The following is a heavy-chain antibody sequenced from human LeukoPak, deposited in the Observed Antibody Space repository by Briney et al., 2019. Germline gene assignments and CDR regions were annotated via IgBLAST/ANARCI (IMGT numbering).Heavy chain of an antibody. V-gene: IGHV4-39*01. J-gene: IGHJ5*02. CDR2: IYYSGST. CDR3: ARHDDFWSGLGWFDP. CDR1: GGSISSYY. D-gene: IGHD3-3*01. Sequence: SETLSLTCTVSGGSISSYYWSWIRQPPGKGLEWIGSIYYSGSTYYNPSLKSRVTISVDTSKNQFSLKLSSVTAADTAVYYCARHDDFWSGLGWFDPWGQGTLVTVSS.